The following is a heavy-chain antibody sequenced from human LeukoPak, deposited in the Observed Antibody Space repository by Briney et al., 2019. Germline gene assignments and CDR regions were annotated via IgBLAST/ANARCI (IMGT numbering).Heavy chain of an antibody. D-gene: IGHD3-10*01. CDR2: ISWNSGSI. J-gene: IGHJ4*02. CDR1: GFTFDDYA. V-gene: IGHV3-9*01. Sequence: PGGSLRLSCAASGFTFDDYAMHWVRHAPGKGLEWVSGISWNSGSIGYADSVKGRFTISRDNAKNSLYLQMNSLRAEDTAVYYCARDPNYGSGYYFDYWGQGTLVTVSS. CDR3: ARDPNYGSGYYFDY.